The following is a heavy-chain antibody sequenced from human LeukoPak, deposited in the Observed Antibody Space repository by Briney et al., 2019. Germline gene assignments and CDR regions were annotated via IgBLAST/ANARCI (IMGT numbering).Heavy chain of an antibody. Sequence: GASVKVSCKASGYTFTGYYMHWVRQAPGQGLEWMGWINPNSGGTNYAQKFQGRVTMTRDTSISTAYMELSRLRSDDTAVYYCARDDVPLVGGTIKGVDYWGQGTLVTVSS. CDR3: ARDDVPLVGGTIKGVDY. V-gene: IGHV1-2*02. D-gene: IGHD1-26*01. CDR1: GYTFTGYY. J-gene: IGHJ4*02. CDR2: INPNSGGT.